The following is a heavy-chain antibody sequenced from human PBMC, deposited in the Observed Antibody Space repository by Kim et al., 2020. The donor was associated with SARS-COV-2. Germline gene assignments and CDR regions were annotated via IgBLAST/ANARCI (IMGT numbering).Heavy chain of an antibody. CDR3: AATNMVGFDY. CDR1: GYTFTSYG. V-gene: IGHV1-18*01. CDR2: LSASNGTT. J-gene: IGHJ4*02. D-gene: IGHD1-26*01. Sequence: ASVKVSCKASGYTFTSYGISWVGQAGVGVRGWMGWLSASNGTTNYAQKLQGRVTMTTDTSTSTAYMELRSLRSDDTAVYYGAATNMVGFDYWGQGTLVTVSS.